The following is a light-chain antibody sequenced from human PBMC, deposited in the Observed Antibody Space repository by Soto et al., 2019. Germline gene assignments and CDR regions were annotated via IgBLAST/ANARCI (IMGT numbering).Light chain of an antibody. Sequence: EMVLTQSPGTLSLSPGERATLSCRASQSVSSSYLAWYQHKPGQAPRLLIYRASNRAAGIPDRFSGSGSGKDFSLTISRLEPEEFAVYYCQQSGTFGQGTKVDIK. CDR3: QQSGT. V-gene: IGKV3-20*01. CDR2: RAS. J-gene: IGKJ1*01. CDR1: QSVSSSY.